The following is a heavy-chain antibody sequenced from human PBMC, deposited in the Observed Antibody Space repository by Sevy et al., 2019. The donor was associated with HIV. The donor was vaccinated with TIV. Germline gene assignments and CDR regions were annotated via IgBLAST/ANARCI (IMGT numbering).Heavy chain of an antibody. J-gene: IGHJ4*02. D-gene: IGHD6-19*01. CDR3: AREAGVSSGWSPSDY. V-gene: IGHV3-11*01. CDR2: ISGCGTTI. CDR1: GFTFSDYY. Sequence: GGSLRLSCAASGFTFSDYYMSWIRQAPGKGLEWISCISGCGTTIYYADSVKGRFTISRDNAKNSLHLQMISLRADDTAVYYCAREAGVSSGWSPSDYWGQGTLVTVSS.